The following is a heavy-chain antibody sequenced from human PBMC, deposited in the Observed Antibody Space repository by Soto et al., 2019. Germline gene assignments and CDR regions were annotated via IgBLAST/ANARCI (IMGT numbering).Heavy chain of an antibody. CDR1: GYTFTSYG. CDR2: ISAYNGKT. CDR3: ARDRGFGNWFDP. J-gene: IGHJ5*02. D-gene: IGHD3-10*01. V-gene: IGHV1-18*01. Sequence: ASVKVSCKASGYTFTSYGISWVRQAPGQGLEWMGWISAYNGKTNYAQKLQGRVTMTPDTSTSTAYMELRSLRFDDTAVYYCARDRGFGNWFDPWGQGTLVTVSS.